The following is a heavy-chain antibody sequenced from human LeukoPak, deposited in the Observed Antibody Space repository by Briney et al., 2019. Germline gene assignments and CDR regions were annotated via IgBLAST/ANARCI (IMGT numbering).Heavy chain of an antibody. V-gene: IGHV3-30*04. CDR2: ISFDGKKE. CDR3: ARASMATINYYYFYVDA. Sequence: GGSLRLSCEASGFRLIKYAMHWVRQAPGRGPEWVAVISFDGKKEFYADSVKGRFTISRDNSKNALFLQMNSLQTADTAIYYCARASMATINYYYFYVDAWGKGTTVTVSS. D-gene: IGHD5-24*01. J-gene: IGHJ6*03. CDR1: GFRLIKYA.